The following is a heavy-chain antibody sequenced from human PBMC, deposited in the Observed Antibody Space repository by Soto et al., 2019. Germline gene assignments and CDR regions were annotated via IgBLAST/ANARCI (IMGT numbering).Heavy chain of an antibody. CDR2: IYYNGNT. Sequence: QVQLRESGPGLVKPSETLSLTCTVSGGSITSFYWSWVRQPPGKGLEWIGYIYYNGNTNYNPSLKSRVTISVDTSKYQFSLNLSSVTAADTAVYYCMRGSSGWFPRPLDYWGQGTLVTVSS. D-gene: IGHD6-19*01. CDR3: MRGSSGWFPRPLDY. CDR1: GGSITSFY. V-gene: IGHV4-59*01. J-gene: IGHJ4*02.